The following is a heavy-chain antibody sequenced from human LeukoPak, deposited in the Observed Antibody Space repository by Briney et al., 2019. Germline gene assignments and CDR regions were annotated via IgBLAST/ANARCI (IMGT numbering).Heavy chain of an antibody. Sequence: SETLSLTCTVSGGSISSGSYYWSWIRQPAGKGLEWIGRIYTSGSTNYNPSLKSRLTISVDKSKNQFSLKLSSVTAADTAVYYCACHSGWSGPSEWGQGTLVTVSS. V-gene: IGHV4-61*02. CDR1: GGSISSGSYY. CDR3: ACHSGWSGPSE. J-gene: IGHJ4*02. CDR2: IYTSGST. D-gene: IGHD6-19*01.